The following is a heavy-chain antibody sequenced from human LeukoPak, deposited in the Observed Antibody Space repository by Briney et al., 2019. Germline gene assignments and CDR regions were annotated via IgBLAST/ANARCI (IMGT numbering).Heavy chain of an antibody. Sequence: SETLSLTCTVSGGSISSHYWSWIRQPPGKGLEWIGYIYYGGSPKHNPSLKSRVTISEDTSKNQLSLRLTSVTAADTAVYYCARAIPYPFYFDYWGQGMLVTVSS. CDR1: GGSISSHY. CDR3: ARAIPYPFYFDY. D-gene: IGHD2-2*01. V-gene: IGHV4-59*11. J-gene: IGHJ4*02. CDR2: IYYGGSP.